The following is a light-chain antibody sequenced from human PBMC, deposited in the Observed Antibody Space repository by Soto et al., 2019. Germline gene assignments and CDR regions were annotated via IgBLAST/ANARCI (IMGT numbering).Light chain of an antibody. Sequence: DIQMTQSPSSLSASVGDRVTITCRASQGISNYLAWYQQIPGKVPKLLISAASTLQSGVPSRFSGIGSGTDFTLTISSLQHEDVATYYCQKYTNVPAFGGGTKLEIK. CDR3: QKYTNVPA. CDR1: QGISNY. CDR2: AAS. J-gene: IGKJ4*01. V-gene: IGKV1-27*01.